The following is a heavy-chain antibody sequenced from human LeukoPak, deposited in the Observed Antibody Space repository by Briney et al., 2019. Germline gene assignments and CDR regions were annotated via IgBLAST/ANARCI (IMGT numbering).Heavy chain of an antibody. CDR3: TSYRAYYYDSSGYPREDYFDY. CDR1: GLTFNNAW. Sequence: GGSLRLSCAASGLTFNNAWMSWVRQAPGKGLEWVGRIKSKTDGGTTDYAAPVKGRFTISRDDSKNTLYLQMNSLKTEDTAVYYCTSYRAYYYDSSGYPREDYFDYWGQGTLVTVSS. CDR2: IKSKTDGGTT. D-gene: IGHD3-22*01. V-gene: IGHV3-15*01. J-gene: IGHJ4*01.